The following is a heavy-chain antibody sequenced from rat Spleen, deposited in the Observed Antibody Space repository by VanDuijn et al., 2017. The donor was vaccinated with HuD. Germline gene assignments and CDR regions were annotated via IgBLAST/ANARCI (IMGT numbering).Heavy chain of an antibody. CDR3: ARDWSYKSGFDY. CDR1: GFSLTDNS. D-gene: IGHD4-3*01. Sequence: QVQLKESGPGLVQPSQTLSLTCTVSGFSLTDNSVHWVRQPPGKGLEWMGGIWDDETTDYNPALKSRLSISRDTSQSQVFLRMDRLQTYDTAIYYVARDWSYKSGFDYWGRGVIVTVSS. CDR2: IWDDETT. J-gene: IGHJ2*01. V-gene: IGHV2-1*01.